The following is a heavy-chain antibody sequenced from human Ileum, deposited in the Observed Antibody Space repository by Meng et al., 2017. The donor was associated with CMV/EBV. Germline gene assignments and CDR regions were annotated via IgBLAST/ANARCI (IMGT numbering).Heavy chain of an antibody. CDR2: IYYSGRT. CDR1: GGSTSSSSYY. Sequence: GSLRLSCTVSGGSTSSSSYYWGWIRQPPGKGLEWIGSIYYSGRTYYNPSLKSRVTISVDTSKNQFSLKLSSVTAADTAVYYCAREAVAGTRWFDPWGQGTLVTVSS. CDR3: AREAVAGTRWFDP. D-gene: IGHD6-19*01. J-gene: IGHJ5*02. V-gene: IGHV4-39*07.